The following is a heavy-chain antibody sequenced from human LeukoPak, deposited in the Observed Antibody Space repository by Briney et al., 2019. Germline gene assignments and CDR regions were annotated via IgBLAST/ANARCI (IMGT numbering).Heavy chain of an antibody. CDR2: IYSGGST. CDR1: GFTVSSNY. J-gene: IGHJ4*02. Sequence: GGSLRLSCAASGFTVSSNYMSWVRQAPGKGLEWVSVIYSGGSTYYADSVKGRFTISRDNSKNTLYLQMNSLRAEDTAVYYCARVSWMAAATYYFDYWGQGTLVTVSS. V-gene: IGHV3-53*01. CDR3: ARVSWMAAATYYFDY. D-gene: IGHD2-15*01.